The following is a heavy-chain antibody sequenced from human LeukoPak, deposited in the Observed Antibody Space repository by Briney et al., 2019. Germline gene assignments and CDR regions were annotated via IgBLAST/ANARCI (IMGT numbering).Heavy chain of an antibody. Sequence: GASVKVSCKASGFTFTSSAVQWVRQARGQRLEWIGWIVVGSGNTNYARKFQERVTITRDMSTSTAYMELSSLRSEDTAVYYCAAHRFMPKWELPQYYFDYWGQGTLVTVSS. D-gene: IGHD1-26*01. J-gene: IGHJ4*02. CDR2: IVVGSGNT. CDR3: AAHRFMPKWELPQYYFDY. V-gene: IGHV1-58*01. CDR1: GFTFTSSA.